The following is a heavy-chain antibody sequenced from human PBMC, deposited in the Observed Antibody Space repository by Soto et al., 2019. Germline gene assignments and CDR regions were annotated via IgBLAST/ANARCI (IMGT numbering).Heavy chain of an antibody. CDR2: MSFDGSHI. CDR1: GFTFRDSA. J-gene: IGHJ2*01. Sequence: ESGGGVVQPGKSLRLSCAASGFTFRDSAMHWVRQAPGKGLEWVAVMSFDGSHIYYPDSVRGRFTISRDNSKSTLYLQMNSLRAEDTALYYCARQRGDFGGNSEWYFDLWGRGTLVTVSS. V-gene: IGHV3-30-3*01. D-gene: IGHD3-16*01. CDR3: ARQRGDFGGNSEWYFDL.